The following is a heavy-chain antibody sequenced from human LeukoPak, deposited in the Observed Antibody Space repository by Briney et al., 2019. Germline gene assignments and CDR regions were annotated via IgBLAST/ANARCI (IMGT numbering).Heavy chain of an antibody. J-gene: IGHJ4*02. V-gene: IGHV1-69*13. Sequence: SVKVSCKASGGTFSSYAMSWVRQAPGQGLEWMGGIIPIFGTANYAQKFQGRVTITADESTSTAYMELSSLRSEDTAVYYCARDGGYYDSSGYYPGDWGQGTLVTVSS. D-gene: IGHD3-22*01. CDR3: ARDGGYYDSSGYYPGD. CDR1: GGTFSSYA. CDR2: IIPIFGTA.